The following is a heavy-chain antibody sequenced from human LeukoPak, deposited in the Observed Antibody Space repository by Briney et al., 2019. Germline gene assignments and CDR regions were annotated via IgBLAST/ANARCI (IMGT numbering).Heavy chain of an antibody. J-gene: IGHJ4*02. CDR1: GFTFSTSD. Sequence: GGSLRLSCAASGFTFSTSDMHWVRQVTGKGLEWVSAIGTGGDTYYPGSVKGRFTISRDNANNLLYLLMNSLRAEDTAVYYCARESFAARWDWGQGTLVTVSS. CDR2: IGTGGDT. D-gene: IGHD6-6*01. V-gene: IGHV3-13*01. CDR3: ARESFAARWD.